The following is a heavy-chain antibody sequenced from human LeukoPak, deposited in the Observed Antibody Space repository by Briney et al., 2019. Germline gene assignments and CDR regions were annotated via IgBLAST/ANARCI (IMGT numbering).Heavy chain of an antibody. CDR3: ARVGPYCGSDCYPFDY. Sequence: SSGTLSLTCAVSGGSISSSNWWSWVRQPPGKGLEWIGEIYHSGSTNYNPSLKSRVTISVDKPKNQFSLKLSSVTAADTAVYYCARVGPYCGSDCYPFDYWGQGTLVTVSS. CDR1: GGSISSSNW. CDR2: IYHSGST. V-gene: IGHV4-4*02. J-gene: IGHJ4*02. D-gene: IGHD2-21*02.